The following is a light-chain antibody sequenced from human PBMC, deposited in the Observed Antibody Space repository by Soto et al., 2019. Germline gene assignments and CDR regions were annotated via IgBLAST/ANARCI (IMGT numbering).Light chain of an antibody. CDR2: DVS. CDR1: QSVPKNY. V-gene: IGKV3-20*01. J-gene: IGKJ4*01. Sequence: EIVLTQSPGTLSLSPGEGATLSCRASQSVPKNYLGWYKQKTGQAPRLLIYDVSNRATDVPDWCSGSGSEKYFTPTISGLEPEDFALYYCQQYATAPLTFGGGTKLEIK. CDR3: QQYATAPLT.